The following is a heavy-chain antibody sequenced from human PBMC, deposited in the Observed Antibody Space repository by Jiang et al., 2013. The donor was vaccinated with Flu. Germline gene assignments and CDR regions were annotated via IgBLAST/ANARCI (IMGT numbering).Heavy chain of an antibody. V-gene: IGHV1-69*06. CDR1: GGTFSSYA. Sequence: SGAEVKKPGSSVKVSCKASGGTFSSYAISWVRQAPGQGLEWMGGIIPIFGTANYAQKFQGRVTITADKSTSTAYMELSSLRSEDTAVYYCAREGYHRQTTVVSSPNNWFDPWGQGTLVTVSS. J-gene: IGHJ5*02. CDR3: AREGYHRQTTVVSSPNNWFDP. CDR2: IIPIFGTA. D-gene: IGHD4-23*01.